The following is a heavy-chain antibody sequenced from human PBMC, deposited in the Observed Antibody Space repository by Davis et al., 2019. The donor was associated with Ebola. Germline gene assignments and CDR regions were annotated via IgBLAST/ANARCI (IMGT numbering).Heavy chain of an antibody. V-gene: IGHV4-61*08. CDR2: IYYSGST. CDR3: ARGRARWLRSASIGY. J-gene: IGHJ4*02. CDR1: GGPISSGGYY. D-gene: IGHD5-12*01. Sequence: SETLSPTCTVPGGPISSGGYYWSWIRQPPGKGLEWIGYIYYSGSTNYNPSLKSRVTISVDTSKNQFSLKLNSVTAADTAVYYCARGRARWLRSASIGYWGQGTLVTVSS.